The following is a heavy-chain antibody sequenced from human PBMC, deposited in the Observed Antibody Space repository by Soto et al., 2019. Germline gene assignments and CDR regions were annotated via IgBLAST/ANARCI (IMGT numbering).Heavy chain of an antibody. CDR3: ARDTKPQAWQFRSSWYKDYYYGMDV. J-gene: IGHJ6*02. CDR1: GYTFTSYG. CDR2: ISAYNGNT. V-gene: IGHV1-18*04. D-gene: IGHD6-13*01. Sequence: APVKVSCKASGYTFTSYGISWVRQAPGQGLEWMGWISAYNGNTNYAQKLQGRVTMTTDTSTSTAYMELRSLRSDDTAVYYCARDTKPQAWQFRSSWYKDYYYGMDVWGQGTTVTVSS.